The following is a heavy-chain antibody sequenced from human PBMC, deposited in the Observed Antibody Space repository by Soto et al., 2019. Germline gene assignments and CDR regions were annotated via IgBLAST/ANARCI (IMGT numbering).Heavy chain of an antibody. CDR3: ARVRRGLYSSSRPGYFDY. CDR1: GDSVSSNSAA. D-gene: IGHD6-6*01. J-gene: IGHJ4*02. V-gene: IGHV6-1*01. Sequence: SQTLSLTCAISGDSVSSNSAAWNWIRQSPSRGLEWLGRTYYRSKWYNHYAVSVKSRITVNPDTSKNQFSLQLNSVTPEDTAVYYCARVRRGLYSSSRPGYFDYWGQGTLVTVSS. CDR2: TYYRSKWYN.